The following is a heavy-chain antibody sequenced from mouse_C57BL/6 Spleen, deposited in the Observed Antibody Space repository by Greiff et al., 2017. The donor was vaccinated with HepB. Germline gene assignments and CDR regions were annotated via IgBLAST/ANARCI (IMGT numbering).Heavy chain of an antibody. Sequence: QVQLQQSGAELVRPGTSVKLSCKASGYTFTSYWMHWVKQRPGQGLEWIGVIDPSDSYTNYNQKFKGKATLTVDTSSSTAYMQLSSLTSEDSAVYYCARFITTVVATYYWGQGTTLTVSS. CDR3: ARFITTVVATYY. D-gene: IGHD1-1*01. CDR1: GYTFTSYW. V-gene: IGHV1-59*01. CDR2: IDPSDSYT. J-gene: IGHJ2*01.